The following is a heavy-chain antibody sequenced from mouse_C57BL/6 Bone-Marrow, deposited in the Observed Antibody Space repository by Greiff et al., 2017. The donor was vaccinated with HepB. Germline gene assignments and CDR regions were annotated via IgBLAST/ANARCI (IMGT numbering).Heavy chain of an antibody. V-gene: IGHV1-39*01. CDR3: SPSYYDYDEGYYYAMDY. J-gene: IGHJ4*01. Sequence: EVQLQQSGPELVKPGASVKISCKASGYSFTDYNMNWVKQSNGKSLEWIGVINPNYGTTSYNQKFKGKATLTVDQSSSTAYMQLNSLTSEDSAVYYCSPSYYDYDEGYYYAMDYCGQGTSVTVSS. CDR2: INPNYGTT. D-gene: IGHD2-4*01. CDR1: GYSFTDYN.